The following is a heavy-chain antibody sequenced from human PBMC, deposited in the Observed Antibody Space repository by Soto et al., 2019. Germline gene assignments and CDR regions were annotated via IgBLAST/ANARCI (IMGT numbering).Heavy chain of an antibody. J-gene: IGHJ5*02. CDR3: ASGGLLGHYYDSHWFDP. Sequence: PSDTLSHTFTDSKSSNSSYHRSWIRQPPGKGLEWIGYIYYSGSTNYNPSLKSRVTISVDTSKNQFSLKLSSVTAADTAVYYCASGGLLGHYYDSHWFDPWGQGTLVTVSS. CDR2: IYYSGST. D-gene: IGHD3-22*01. CDR1: KSSNSSYH. V-gene: IGHV4-59*07.